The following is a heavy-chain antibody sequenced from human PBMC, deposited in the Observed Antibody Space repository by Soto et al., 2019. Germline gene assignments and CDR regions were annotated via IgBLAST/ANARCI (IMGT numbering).Heavy chain of an antibody. J-gene: IGHJ6*02. CDR1: GYSFTTYW. CDR3: ARLGHDYSNSGMDV. D-gene: IGHD4-4*01. CDR2: IDPSGSDT. V-gene: IGHV5-10-1*01. Sequence: GESLKISCTASGYSFTTYWINWVRQLPGKGLEWMGKIDPSGSDTTYSPSFQGHVTISADRSTTTAYLQWSSLKASDTAMYYCARLGHDYSNSGMDVWGQGTTVTVSS.